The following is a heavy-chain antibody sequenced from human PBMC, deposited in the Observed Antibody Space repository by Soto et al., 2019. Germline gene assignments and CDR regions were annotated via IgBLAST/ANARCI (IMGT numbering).Heavy chain of an antibody. D-gene: IGHD2-2*01. V-gene: IGHV3-23*01. CDR3: ARDCSSSSCSVWRY. CDR2: ITGSGDKT. CDR1: GFSLKNYA. J-gene: IGHJ4*02. Sequence: EMQLLESGGNLVQPGGSLRLSCAASGFSLKNYAMTWVRQAPGKGLEWVSGITGSGDKTYYADSVKGRFIISRDNSENTLYLQMNSLRAEDTALYYCARDCSSSSCSVWRYWGQGTQVTVSS.